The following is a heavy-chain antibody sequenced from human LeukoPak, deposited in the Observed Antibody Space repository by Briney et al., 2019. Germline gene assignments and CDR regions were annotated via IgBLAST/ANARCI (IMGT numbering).Heavy chain of an antibody. CDR3: ARDRTVYCSSTSCYLLVPYNWFDP. CDR1: GGSISSSSYY. Sequence: PSETLSLTCTVSGGSISSSSYYWGWIRQPPGKGLEWLGSIYYSGSTYYNPSLKSRVTISVDTSKNQFSLKLSSVSAADTAVYYCARDRTVYCSSTSCYLLVPYNWFDPWGQGTLVTVSS. V-gene: IGHV4-39*02. J-gene: IGHJ5*02. D-gene: IGHD2-2*01. CDR2: IYYSGST.